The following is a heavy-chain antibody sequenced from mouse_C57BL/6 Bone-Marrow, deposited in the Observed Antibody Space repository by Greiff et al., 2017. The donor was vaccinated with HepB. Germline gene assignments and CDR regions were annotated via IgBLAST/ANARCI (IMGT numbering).Heavy chain of an antibody. CDR1: GYTFTSYG. CDR3: ARGRTSMVTLG. V-gene: IGHV1-81*01. Sequence: VQLVESGAELARPGASVKLSCKASGYTFTSYGISWVKQRTGQGLEWIGEIYPRSGNTYYNEKFKGKATLTADKSSSTAYMELRSLTSEDSAVYFCARGRTSMVTLGWGQGTTLTVSS. CDR2: IYPRSGNT. J-gene: IGHJ2*01. D-gene: IGHD2-2*01.